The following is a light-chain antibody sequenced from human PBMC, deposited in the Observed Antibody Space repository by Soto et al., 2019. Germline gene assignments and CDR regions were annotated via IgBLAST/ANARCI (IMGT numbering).Light chain of an antibody. CDR1: SSNIGSNY. V-gene: IGLV1-47*01. Sequence: QSVLTQPPSASGTPGQMVTISCSGSSSNIGSNYVYWYQQLPGTAPKLLIYRNNQRPSGVPDRFSGSKSGTSASLAISGLRSEDEADYYCAAWDDSLSAYVFGTGTKLTVL. CDR2: RNN. CDR3: AAWDDSLSAYV. J-gene: IGLJ1*01.